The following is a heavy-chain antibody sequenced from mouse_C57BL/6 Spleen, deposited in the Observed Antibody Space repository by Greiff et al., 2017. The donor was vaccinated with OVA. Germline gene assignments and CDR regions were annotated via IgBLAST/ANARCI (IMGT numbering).Heavy chain of an antibody. CDR3: SSRTTVVRGYYFDY. V-gene: IGHV1-9*01. J-gene: IGHJ2*01. Sequence: QVQLQQSGAELMKPGASVKLSCKATGYTFTGYWIEWVKQRPGHGLEWIGEILPGSGSTNYNEKFKGKATFTADTSSNTAYMQLSSLTTEDSAIYYCSSRTTVVRGYYFDYWGQGTTLTVSS. CDR2: ILPGSGST. CDR1: GYTFTGYW. D-gene: IGHD1-1*01.